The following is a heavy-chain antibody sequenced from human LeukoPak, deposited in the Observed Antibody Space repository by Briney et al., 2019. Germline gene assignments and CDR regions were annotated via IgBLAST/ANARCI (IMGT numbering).Heavy chain of an antibody. CDR1: GFTFCSYD. V-gene: IGHV3-13*01. D-gene: IGHD3-10*01. CDR3: ARGYGSGSSFDY. CDR2: IGTAGDT. Sequence: GGSLRLSCAASGFTFCSYDMHWVRQATGKGLEWVSAIGTAGDTYYPGSVKGRFTISRENAENSLYLQMNSLRAGDTAVYYCARGYGSGSSFDYWGQGTLVTVSS. J-gene: IGHJ4*02.